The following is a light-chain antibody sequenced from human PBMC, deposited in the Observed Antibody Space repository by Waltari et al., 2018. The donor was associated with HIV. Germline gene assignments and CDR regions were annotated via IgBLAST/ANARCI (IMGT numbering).Light chain of an antibody. Sequence: EIVMTQSPATLSVSPGERATLSCRAGQSVSSNLAWYQQKPGQAPRLLIYGASTRATGIPARFSGSGSGTEFTLTISSLQSEDCAVYYCQQYNNWPPMYTFGQGTKLEIK. CDR3: QQYNNWPPMYT. CDR1: QSVSSN. CDR2: GAS. J-gene: IGKJ2*01. V-gene: IGKV3-15*01.